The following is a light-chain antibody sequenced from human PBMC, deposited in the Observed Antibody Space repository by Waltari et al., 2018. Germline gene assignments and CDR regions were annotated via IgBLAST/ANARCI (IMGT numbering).Light chain of an antibody. V-gene: IGKV3-11*01. CDR2: DVS. Sequence: EVVLTQSPATLSLSPGERATLSCRASQSVSNYLAWYQQKPGQAPRLLIYDVSNRATGIPARFSGSGSGTDFTLTISSLEPEDFAVYYCQQRVHWPPITFGQGTRLEIK. CDR1: QSVSNY. CDR3: QQRVHWPPIT. J-gene: IGKJ5*01.